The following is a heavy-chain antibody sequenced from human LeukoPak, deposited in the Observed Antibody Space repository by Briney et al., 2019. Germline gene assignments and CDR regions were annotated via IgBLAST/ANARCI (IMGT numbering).Heavy chain of an antibody. CDR3: ARSRGSILDAFDI. J-gene: IGHJ3*02. CDR1: GYTFTGYY. D-gene: IGHD2-8*02. Sequence: ASVKVSCKAFGYTFTGYYIHWVRQAPGQGLEWMGWINPNSGGTNYAQKFQGRVTMTRDTSISTAYMELNRLRSDDTAVYYCARSRGSILDAFDIWGQGTMVTVSS. CDR2: INPNSGGT. V-gene: IGHV1-2*02.